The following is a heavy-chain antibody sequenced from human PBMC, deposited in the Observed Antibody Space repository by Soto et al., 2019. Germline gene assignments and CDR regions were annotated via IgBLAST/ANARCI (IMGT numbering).Heavy chain of an antibody. CDR2: IYYAGST. J-gene: IGHJ4*02. V-gene: IGHV4-31*03. Sequence: QVQLQESGPGLVKPSQTLSLTCTFSGGSISSGGYYWSWIRQHPGKGLEWIGCIYYAGSTNYNPSLKRRVIISLDTSKNQFYLKLSAVPAADTAVYYCAREWGAGMVTDWGFDYWGQGTLVTVSS. CDR1: GGSISSGGYY. D-gene: IGHD2-21*02. CDR3: AREWGAGMVTDWGFDY.